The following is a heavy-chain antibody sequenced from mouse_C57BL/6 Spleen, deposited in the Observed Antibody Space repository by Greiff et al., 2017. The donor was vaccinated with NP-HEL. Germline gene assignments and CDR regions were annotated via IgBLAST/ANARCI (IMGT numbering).Heavy chain of an antibody. V-gene: IGHV1-26*01. J-gene: IGHJ4*01. D-gene: IGHD2-1*01. CDR1: GYTFTDYY. CDR2: INPNNGGT. CDR3: ARTPFYYYAMDY. Sequence: EVQLQQSGPELVKPGASVKISCKASGYTFTDYYMNWVKQSHGKSLEWIGDINPNNGGTSYNQKFKGKATLTVDKSSSTAYMELRSLTSEDSAVYYCARTPFYYYAMDYRGQGTSVTVSS.